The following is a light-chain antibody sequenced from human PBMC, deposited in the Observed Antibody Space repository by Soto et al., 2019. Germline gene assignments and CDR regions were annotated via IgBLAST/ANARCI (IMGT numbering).Light chain of an antibody. Sequence: ENVLTQSPATLSLSPGERATLSCRASQSVRNYLAWYQQKPGQAPRLLIYDTTNRATGIPARFSGSGSGTDFNLTISGLEPEDFAVYYCQQRGSWPQYTFGGGTKVEIK. CDR2: DTT. J-gene: IGKJ4*01. V-gene: IGKV3-11*01. CDR3: QQRGSWPQYT. CDR1: QSVRNY.